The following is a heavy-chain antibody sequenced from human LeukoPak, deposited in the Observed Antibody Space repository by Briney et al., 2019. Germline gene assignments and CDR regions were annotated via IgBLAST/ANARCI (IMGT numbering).Heavy chain of an antibody. Sequence: GASVKVSCKASGGTFSSYAISWVRQAPGQGLEWMGGIIPIFGTANYAQKFQGRVTITADESTSTAYMELSSLRSEDTAVYYCAGDPRKPIPLFGLFNAGNWFDPWGQGTLVTVSS. CDR2: IIPIFGTA. CDR3: AGDPRKPIPLFGLFNAGNWFDP. D-gene: IGHD1-14*01. J-gene: IGHJ5*02. CDR1: GGTFSSYA. V-gene: IGHV1-69*13.